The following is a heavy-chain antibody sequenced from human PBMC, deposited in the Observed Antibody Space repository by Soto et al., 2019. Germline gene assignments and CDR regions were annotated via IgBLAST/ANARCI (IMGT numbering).Heavy chain of an antibody. Sequence: ASVKVSCKASGGTFSSYAIRWVRQAPGHGLAWMGGIIPIFGTANYAQKFPGRVTITADESTSTAYMELSSLRSEDTAVYYCARVYCSSTSCPYNYFDYWGQGTLVTVSS. CDR2: IIPIFGTA. CDR1: GGTFSSYA. D-gene: IGHD2-2*01. J-gene: IGHJ4*02. V-gene: IGHV1-69*13. CDR3: ARVYCSSTSCPYNYFDY.